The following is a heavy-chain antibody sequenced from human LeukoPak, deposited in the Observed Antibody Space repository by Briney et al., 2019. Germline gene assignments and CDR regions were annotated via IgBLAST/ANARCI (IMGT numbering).Heavy chain of an antibody. CDR1: GFAFSNYW. CDR2: INTHGSST. CDR3: LAGYYYYYMDV. Sequence: PGGPLRLSCAASGFAFSNYWLHWVRQAPGKGLEWAARINTHGSSTNYADSVKGRFTISRDNAKNTLYLQMTSLSAEDTAVYYALAGYYYYYMDVWGKGTTVTVSS. V-gene: IGHV3-74*01. D-gene: IGHD3-16*01. J-gene: IGHJ6*03.